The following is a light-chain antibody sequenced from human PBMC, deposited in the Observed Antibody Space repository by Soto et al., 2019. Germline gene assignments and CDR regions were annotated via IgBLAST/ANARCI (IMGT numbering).Light chain of an antibody. CDR3: HQYKNYSCT. CDR1: QSLRSC. Sequence: IHVTQSPSTLSASVGDRVTLPCRASQSLRSCLAWYQQTPGNAPKPRLYDASSLESGVPSRFRGSGSGTGSTFTISILQPDDFEIYYCHQYKNYSCTFGQGTKVDIK. J-gene: IGKJ1*01. V-gene: IGKV1-5*01. CDR2: DAS.